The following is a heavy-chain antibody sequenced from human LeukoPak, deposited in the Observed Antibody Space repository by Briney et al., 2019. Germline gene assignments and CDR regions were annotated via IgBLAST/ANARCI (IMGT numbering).Heavy chain of an antibody. CDR3: ARDTSSSWYY. Sequence: AGGSLRLSCAASGFTFSNYWMSWVRQAPGKGLEWVANIKQDGSEKYYVDSVKGRFTVSRDNAKNSLYLQMNSLRAEDTAVYYCARDTSSSWYYWGQGTLVTVSS. CDR1: GFTFSNYW. J-gene: IGHJ4*02. D-gene: IGHD6-13*01. V-gene: IGHV3-7*01. CDR2: IKQDGSEK.